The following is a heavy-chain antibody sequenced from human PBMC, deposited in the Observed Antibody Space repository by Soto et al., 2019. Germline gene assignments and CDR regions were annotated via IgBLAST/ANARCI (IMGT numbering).Heavy chain of an antibody. V-gene: IGHV4-38-2*02. CDR1: GYSISSGYN. J-gene: IGHJ6*02. Sequence: SETLSLTCAVSGYSISSGYNWGWIRQPPGKGLEWIGSVYRTGSTYYNSSLKSRVTISVDTSKNQFSLKLKDVTAADTAVYYCARDGPYGMDVWGQGTTVTAP. CDR3: ARDGPYGMDV. CDR2: VYRTGST.